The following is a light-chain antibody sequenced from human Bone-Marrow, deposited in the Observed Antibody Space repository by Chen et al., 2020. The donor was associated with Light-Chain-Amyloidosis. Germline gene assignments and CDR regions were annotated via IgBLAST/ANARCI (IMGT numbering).Light chain of an antibody. V-gene: IGLV2-14*01. CDR3: SSYTSDNTFV. CDR2: EVE. Sequence: QSALTHPASVSGSPGQSILISCTGTSSDVGGHKSVSWYQHHPDRVPTLIIYEVENRPSGISDRFSASKSGNTASLSISGLQEDDEAEYYCSSYTSDNTFVFGSGTKVTV. CDR1: SSDVGGHKS. J-gene: IGLJ1*01.